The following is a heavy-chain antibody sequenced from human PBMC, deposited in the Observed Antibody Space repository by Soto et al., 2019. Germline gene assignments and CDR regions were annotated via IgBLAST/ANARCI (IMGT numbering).Heavy chain of an antibody. D-gene: IGHD3-10*01. J-gene: IGHJ6*03. Sequence: SETLSLTCTVSGGSISSYYWSWIRQPPGKGLEWIGYIYYSGSTNYNPSLKSRVTISVDTSKNQFSLKLSSVTAADTAVYYCARARGWNYYYYYYMDVWGKGTTVTVSS. CDR3: ARARGWNYYYYYYMDV. V-gene: IGHV4-59*01. CDR1: GGSISSYY. CDR2: IYYSGST.